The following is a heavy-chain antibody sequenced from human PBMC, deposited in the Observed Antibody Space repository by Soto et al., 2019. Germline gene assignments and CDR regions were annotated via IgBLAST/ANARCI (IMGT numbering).Heavy chain of an antibody. CDR1: GYSFTSYW. V-gene: IGHV5-51*01. CDR3: ARGDSTTNFCDHCFDP. Sequence: GESLKISCTGVGYSFTSYWIGWVRQMPGKGLEWMGIIYPGDSDTRYSPSFQGQVTISADKSITTAYLQWSSLKASDTAMYYCARGDSTTNFCDHCFDPWGQGTLVTVSS. D-gene: IGHD2-8*01. CDR2: IYPGDSDT. J-gene: IGHJ5*02.